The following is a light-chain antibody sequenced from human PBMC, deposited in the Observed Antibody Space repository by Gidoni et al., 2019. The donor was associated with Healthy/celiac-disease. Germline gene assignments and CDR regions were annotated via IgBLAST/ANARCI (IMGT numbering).Light chain of an antibody. CDR3: QQRSNWPPLT. CDR2: DTS. J-gene: IGKJ4*01. Sequence: EIVLTQSPATLSLSPGERATLSCRASQSVSSYLAWYQQKPGQAPRLLTYDTSNRATGIPARFSGSGSGTDFTLTISSLEPEDFAVYYCQQRSNWPPLTFGGGTKVEIK. CDR1: QSVSSY. V-gene: IGKV3-11*01.